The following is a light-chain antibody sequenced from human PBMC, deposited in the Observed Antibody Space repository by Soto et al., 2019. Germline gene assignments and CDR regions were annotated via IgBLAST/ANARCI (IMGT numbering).Light chain of an antibody. CDR1: NSDVGAFEY. J-gene: IGLJ2*01. V-gene: IGLV2-14*01. Sequence: QSALTQPASVSGSPGQSITISCTGTNSDVGAFEYVSWYQQHPGKAPKILIYEVSNRPSGVSNRFSGSKSGNTASLTISGLQAEDEADYYCSSYTCSTTVVFGGGTKLTVL. CDR3: SSYTCSTTVV. CDR2: EVS.